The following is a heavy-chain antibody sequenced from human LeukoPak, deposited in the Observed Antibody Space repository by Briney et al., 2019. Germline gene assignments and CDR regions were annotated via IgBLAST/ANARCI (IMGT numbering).Heavy chain of an antibody. CDR3: ARAGGIVVVPAAHTPFDY. Sequence: GGSLRLSCAASGFTFSSYAMSWVRQAPGKGLEWVSSISSSSSYIYYADSVKGRFTISRDNAKNSLYLQMNSLRAEDTAVYYCARAGGIVVVPAAHTPFDYWGQGTLVTVSS. D-gene: IGHD2-2*01. CDR2: ISSSSSYI. V-gene: IGHV3-21*01. J-gene: IGHJ4*02. CDR1: GFTFSSYA.